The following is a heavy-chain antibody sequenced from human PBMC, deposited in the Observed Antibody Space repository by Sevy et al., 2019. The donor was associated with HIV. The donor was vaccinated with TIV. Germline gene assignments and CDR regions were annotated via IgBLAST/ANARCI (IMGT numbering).Heavy chain of an antibody. V-gene: IGHV1-24*01. CDR2: FDPEDGET. Sequence: ASVKVSCKVSGYTLSDLSMYWVRQAPGKGLEWMGGFDPEDGETIYAQKFQGRVTMTEDTSTDTAYMELSSLRSEATAVYYCATLEYFYDTSGYSRGDYWGQGTLVTVSS. CDR1: GYTLSDLS. D-gene: IGHD3-22*01. CDR3: ATLEYFYDTSGYSRGDY. J-gene: IGHJ4*02.